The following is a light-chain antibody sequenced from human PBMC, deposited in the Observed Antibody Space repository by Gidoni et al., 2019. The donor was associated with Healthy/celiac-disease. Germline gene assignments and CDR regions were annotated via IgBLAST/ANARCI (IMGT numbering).Light chain of an antibody. J-gene: IGLJ1*01. V-gene: IGLV2-14*01. CDR2: DVS. Sequence: QSALTQPASVSGSAGQSICISCSGTSSDVGGYNYVSGYQQHPGKAPNLMIYDVSNRPSGVSNRFSGSKAGNTASLTISGLQAEDEADYYCSSYTSSSTYVFGTGTKVTVL. CDR3: SSYTSSSTYV. CDR1: SSDVGGYNY.